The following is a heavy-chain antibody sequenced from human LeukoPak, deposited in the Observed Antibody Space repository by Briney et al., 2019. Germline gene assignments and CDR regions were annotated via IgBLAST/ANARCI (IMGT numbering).Heavy chain of an antibody. V-gene: IGHV4-59*10. CDR1: GGSFSGYY. CDR2: IYTSGST. D-gene: IGHD6-13*01. Sequence: SETLSLTCAVYGGSFSGYYWSWIRQPAGKGLEWIGRIYTSGSTNYNPSLKSRVTISVDTSKNQFSLKLSSVTAADTAVYYCARGHHSSSKGNYWGQGTLVTVSS. CDR3: ARGHHSSSKGNY. J-gene: IGHJ4*02.